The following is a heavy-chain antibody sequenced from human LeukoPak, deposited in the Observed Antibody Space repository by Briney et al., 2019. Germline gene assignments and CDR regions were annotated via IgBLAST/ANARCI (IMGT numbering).Heavy chain of an antibody. V-gene: IGHV1-2*02. CDR1: GYTFTGYY. J-gene: IGHJ3*02. CDR2: INPNSDGT. Sequence: ASVKVSCKASGYTFTGYYMHWVRQAPGQGLEWMGWINPNSDGTNYAQKFQGRVTMTRDTSISTAYMELSRLRSDDTAVYYCARGGVVKGVDAFDIWGQGTMVTVSS. CDR3: ARGGVVKGVDAFDI. D-gene: IGHD2-8*02.